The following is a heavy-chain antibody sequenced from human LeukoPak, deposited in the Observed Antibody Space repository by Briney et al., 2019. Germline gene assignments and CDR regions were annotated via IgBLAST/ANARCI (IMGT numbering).Heavy chain of an antibody. CDR1: GGTFSSYA. CDR3: ARGHDGDYYYYYYMDV. CDR2: IIPIFGTA. Sequence: TVKVSCKASGGTFSSYAISWVRQAPGQGLEWMGGIIPIFGTANYAQKFQGRVTITADESTSTAYMELSSLRSEDTAVYYCARGHDGDYYYYYYMDVWGKGTTVTVSS. D-gene: IGHD3-16*01. J-gene: IGHJ6*03. V-gene: IGHV1-69*13.